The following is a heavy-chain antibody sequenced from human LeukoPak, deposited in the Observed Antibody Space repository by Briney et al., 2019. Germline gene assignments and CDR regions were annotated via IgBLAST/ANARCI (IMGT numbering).Heavy chain of an antibody. J-gene: IGHJ5*02. CDR1: GYNLSDLS. V-gene: IGHV1-24*01. Sequence: ASVKVSCKVSGYNLSDLSIHWVRQAPGKGLEWMGGFDPEKGETTYSQKFQGRVTMTEDTSTDTAYMELSSLRSEDTAVFYCATEKWHSTRWYLRGRWFDPWGQGTLVTVSS. CDR3: ATEKWHSTRWYLRGRWFDP. D-gene: IGHD2-2*01. CDR2: FDPEKGET.